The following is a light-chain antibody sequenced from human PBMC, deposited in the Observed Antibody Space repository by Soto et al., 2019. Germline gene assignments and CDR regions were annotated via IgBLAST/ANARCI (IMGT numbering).Light chain of an antibody. Sequence: EIVMTQSPATLSLSPGERATLSCRASQTIDNTLAWYQQKPGQAPRLLIYGASSRATGIPDRFSGSGSGTDFTLTISRLEPEDFAVYYCQQYGSSPVTFGQGTKVDIK. CDR3: QQYGSSPVT. CDR2: GAS. CDR1: QTIDNT. J-gene: IGKJ1*01. V-gene: IGKV3-20*01.